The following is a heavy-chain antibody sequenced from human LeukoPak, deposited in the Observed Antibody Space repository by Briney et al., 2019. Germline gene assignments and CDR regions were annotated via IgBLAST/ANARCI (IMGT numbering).Heavy chain of an antibody. Sequence: SETLSVTCAVYGGSFSGYYWSWIRQPPGKGLEWIGEINHSGSTNYNPSLKSRVTISVDTSKNQFSLKLSSVTAADTAVYYCARGLNDAFDIWGQGTMVTVSS. V-gene: IGHV4-34*01. CDR3: ARGLNDAFDI. CDR2: INHSGST. J-gene: IGHJ3*02. CDR1: GGSFSGYY.